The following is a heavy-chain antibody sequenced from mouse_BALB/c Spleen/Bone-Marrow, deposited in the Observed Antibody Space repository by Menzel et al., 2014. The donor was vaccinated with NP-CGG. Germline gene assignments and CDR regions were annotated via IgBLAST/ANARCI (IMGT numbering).Heavy chain of an antibody. CDR1: GFTFSSYA. D-gene: IGHD2-12*01. V-gene: IGHV5-9-4*01. CDR3: ARESYDGQKDY. CDR2: ISSGGSYT. J-gene: IGHJ4*01. Sequence: EVMLVESGGGLVKPGGSLKLSCAASGFTFSSYAMSWVRQSPEKRLEWVAEISSGGSYTYYPDTVTGRFTISRDNAKNPLNLAMSSLRSEDTPMYYCARESYDGQKDYWGQGTSVTVSS.